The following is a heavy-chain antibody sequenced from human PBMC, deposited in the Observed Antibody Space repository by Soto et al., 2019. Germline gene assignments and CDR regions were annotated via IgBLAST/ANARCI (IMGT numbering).Heavy chain of an antibody. CDR1: GFTFSSYG. J-gene: IGHJ4*02. V-gene: IGHV3-30*03. CDR3: ARAYGGNCFDY. D-gene: IGHD2-15*01. CDR2: ISYDGSNK. Sequence: GGSLRLSCAASGFTFSSYGMHWVRQAPGKGLEWVVVISYDGSNKYYADSVKGRFTISRDNSKNTLYLQMNSLRAEDTAVYYCARAYGGNCFDYWGQGTLVTVSS.